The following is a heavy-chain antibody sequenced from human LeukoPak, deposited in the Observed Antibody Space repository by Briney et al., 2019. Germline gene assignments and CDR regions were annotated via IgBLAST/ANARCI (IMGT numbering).Heavy chain of an antibody. J-gene: IGHJ6*02. CDR2: VYYVGSA. D-gene: IGHD3-10*01. V-gene: IGHV4-59*01. CDR1: GGSISKYY. Sequence: SETLSLTCTVSGGSISKYYLTWIRQAPGKGLEWIGYVYYVGSANYNPSLKSRVTISVDMSKNQYSLKLTSVTTADTAVYYCAGKKTSFGELLSGMDVWGQGTTVAVSS. CDR3: AGKKTSFGELLSGMDV.